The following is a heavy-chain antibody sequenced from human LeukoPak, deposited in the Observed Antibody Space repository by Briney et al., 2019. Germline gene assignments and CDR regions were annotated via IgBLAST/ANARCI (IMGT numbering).Heavy chain of an antibody. Sequence: PGGSLRLSCAASGFTFSSYGMHWVRQAPGKGLEWVAVISYDGSNKYYADSVKGRFTISRDNSKNPLYLQMNSLRAEDTAVYYCAKDREIQGSSGPDAYWGQGTLVTVSS. J-gene: IGHJ4*02. CDR3: AKDREIQGSSGPDAY. D-gene: IGHD3-22*01. V-gene: IGHV3-30*18. CDR2: ISYDGSNK. CDR1: GFTFSSYG.